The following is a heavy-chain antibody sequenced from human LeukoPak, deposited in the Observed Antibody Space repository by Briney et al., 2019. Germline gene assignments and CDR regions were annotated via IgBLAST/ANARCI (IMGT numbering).Heavy chain of an antibody. Sequence: SVKVSCKASGGTFSSYAISWVRQAPGQGLEWMGRIIPILGIANYAQKFHGRVTITADKSTSTAYMELSSLRSEDTAVYYCAAVGSPDGMDVWGQGTTVTVSS. D-gene: IGHD6-19*01. CDR1: GGTFSSYA. CDR2: IIPILGIA. J-gene: IGHJ6*02. V-gene: IGHV1-69*04. CDR3: AAVGSPDGMDV.